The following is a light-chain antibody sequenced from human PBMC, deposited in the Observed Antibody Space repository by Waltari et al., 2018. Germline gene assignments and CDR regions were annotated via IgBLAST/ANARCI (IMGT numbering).Light chain of an antibody. J-gene: IGKJ3*01. CDR3: QQYDNLPT. V-gene: IGKV1-33*01. CDR1: QDISNS. Sequence: DIQMTQSPSSLSASVGDRVTITCQASQDISNSLNWYQQKPGKAPKLLIYDASNLETGVPSRFSGSGSGTDFTFTISSLQPEDIATYYCQQYDNLPTVGPGTKVDIK. CDR2: DAS.